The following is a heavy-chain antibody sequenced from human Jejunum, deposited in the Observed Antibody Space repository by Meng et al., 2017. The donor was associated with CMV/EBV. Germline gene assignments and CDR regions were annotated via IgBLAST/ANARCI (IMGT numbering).Heavy chain of an antibody. CDR2: INWHGKTA. Sequence: FTFDDYGMSWVRQAPGKGLEWVSTINWHGKTAGHADSVQGRFTITRDNARNSLYLEMNFLRAEDTAFYYCARSGHSGSYLPGLFDYWGQGALVTVSS. V-gene: IGHV3-20*03. CDR3: ARSGHSGSYLPGLFDY. D-gene: IGHD1-26*01. J-gene: IGHJ4*02. CDR1: FTFDDYG.